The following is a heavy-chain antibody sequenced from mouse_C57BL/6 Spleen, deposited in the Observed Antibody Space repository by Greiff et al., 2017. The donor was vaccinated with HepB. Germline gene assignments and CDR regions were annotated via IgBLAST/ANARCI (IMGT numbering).Heavy chain of an antibody. J-gene: IGHJ4*01. CDR3: AREELGVTLYYYAMDY. CDR1: SYTFTGYW. CDR2: ILPGSGST. D-gene: IGHD2-2*01. V-gene: IGHV1-9*01. Sequence: QVQLQQSGAELMKPGASVKLSCKATSYTFTGYWIEWVKQRPGHGLEWIGEILPGSGSTNYNEKFKGKATFTADTSSNTAYMQLSSLTTEDSAIYYCAREELGVTLYYYAMDYWGQGTSVTVSS.